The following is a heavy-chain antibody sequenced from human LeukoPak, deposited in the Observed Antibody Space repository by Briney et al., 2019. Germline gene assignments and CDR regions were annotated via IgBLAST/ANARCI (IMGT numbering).Heavy chain of an antibody. J-gene: IGHJ5*02. Sequence: ASVKVSCKASGYTFTTYYMHWVRQAPGQGLEWMAIINPTGGTTDYAQKFHGRITVTRDTSTSTVYMELTGLTPGDTAVYYCARDALSYDYSWGSYRHVGIDPWGQGTPVTVSS. CDR1: GYTFTTYY. CDR3: ARDALSYDYSWGSYRHVGIDP. D-gene: IGHD3-16*02. CDR2: INPTGGTT. V-gene: IGHV1-46*01.